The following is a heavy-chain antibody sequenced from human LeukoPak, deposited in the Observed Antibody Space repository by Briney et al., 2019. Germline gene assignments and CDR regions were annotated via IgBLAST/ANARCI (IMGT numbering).Heavy chain of an antibody. CDR3: AKDGYYDSSAYYYVRYFDL. CDR1: GITFSSYG. J-gene: IGHJ2*01. Sequence: GGSLRLSCAASGITFSSYGMSWVRQAPGRGLEWVSAMSGSGGSTYYADSVKGRFTISRDNSKNTLYLQMNSLRAEDTAVYYCAKDGYYDSSAYYYVRYFDLWGRGTLVTVSS. D-gene: IGHD3-22*01. CDR2: MSGSGGST. V-gene: IGHV3-23*01.